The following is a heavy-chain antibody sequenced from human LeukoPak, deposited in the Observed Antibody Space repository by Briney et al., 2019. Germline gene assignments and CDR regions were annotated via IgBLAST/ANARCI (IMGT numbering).Heavy chain of an antibody. CDR3: IPPAAGLRRTISTEYFQH. J-gene: IGHJ1*01. Sequence: PGGSLRLSCAASGFTFSSYAMSWVRQAPGKGLEWVAYISSSGETIYYAASVKGRFTISRDNANKSLYLRMNSLRVEDTAIYYCIPPAAGLRRTISTEYFQHWGQGALVTVSS. CDR2: ISSSGETI. CDR1: GFTFSSYA. D-gene: IGHD2-2*01. V-gene: IGHV3-48*03.